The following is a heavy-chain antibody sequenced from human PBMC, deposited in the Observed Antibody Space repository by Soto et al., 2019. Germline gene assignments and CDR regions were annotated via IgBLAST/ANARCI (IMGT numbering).Heavy chain of an antibody. CDR2: ISGGSSVI. CDR3: AKVLSKNYYYPFDF. J-gene: IGHJ4*02. Sequence: EGCLIRSCPGPGFTFSDYSMAWVRQAPGNGLEWVSTISGGSSVIYYGDSVKCRFTISRDNAKKTLFLQLNRLSAEDTATYYCAKVLSKNYYYPFDFWGQGTKVTVSS. V-gene: IGHV3-23*01. D-gene: IGHD3-10*01. CDR1: GFTFSDYS.